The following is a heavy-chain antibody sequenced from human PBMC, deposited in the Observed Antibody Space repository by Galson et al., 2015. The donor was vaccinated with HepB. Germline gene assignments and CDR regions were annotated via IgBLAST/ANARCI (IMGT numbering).Heavy chain of an antibody. Sequence: SVKVSCKASGGTFSSYAISWVRQAPGQGLEWMGGIIPIFGTANYAQKFQGRVTITADESTSTAYMELSSLRSEDTAVYYCARGGTRGGVTFAWDYWGQGTLVTVSS. D-gene: IGHD1-1*01. CDR2: IIPIFGTA. V-gene: IGHV1-69*13. CDR1: GGTFSSYA. CDR3: ARGGTRGGVTFAWDY. J-gene: IGHJ4*02.